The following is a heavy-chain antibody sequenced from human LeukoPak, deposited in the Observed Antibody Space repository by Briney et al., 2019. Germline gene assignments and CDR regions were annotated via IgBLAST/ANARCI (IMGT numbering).Heavy chain of an antibody. J-gene: IGHJ4*02. V-gene: IGHV3-23*01. CDR3: AKGRGYSSSSGIDY. CDR1: GFILSSYA. D-gene: IGHD6-6*01. CDR2: ISGSA. Sequence: SGGSLRLSCAASGFILSSYAMSWVRQAPGKGLEWVSPISGSAYYADSVKGRFTISRDNSKNTLYLQMNSLRAEDTAVYYCAKGRGYSSSSGIDYWGQGTLVTVSS.